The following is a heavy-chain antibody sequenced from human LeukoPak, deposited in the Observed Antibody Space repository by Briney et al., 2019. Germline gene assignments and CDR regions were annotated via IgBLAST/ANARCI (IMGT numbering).Heavy chain of an antibody. J-gene: IGHJ4*02. Sequence: PSETLSLTCAVYGGSFSGYYWSWIRQPPGKGLEWIGEINHSGSTNYNPSLKSRVTISVDTSKNQFSLKLSSVTAADTAVYYCARGTDHYGDYEGVYFDYWGQGTLVTVSS. D-gene: IGHD4-17*01. CDR2: INHSGST. V-gene: IGHV4-34*01. CDR1: GGSFSGYY. CDR3: ARGTDHYGDYEGVYFDY.